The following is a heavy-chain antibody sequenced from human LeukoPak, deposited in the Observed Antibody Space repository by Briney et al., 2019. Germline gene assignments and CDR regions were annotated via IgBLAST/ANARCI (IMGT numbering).Heavy chain of an antibody. Sequence: SCKASGYTFSSYAMHWVRQAPGKGLEWVAVISYDGSNKYYADSVKGRFTISRDNSENTLYLQMNSLRAEDTAVYYCAREEYYDILTGLDYWGQGTLVTVSS. J-gene: IGHJ4*02. CDR3: AREEYYDILTGLDY. CDR2: ISYDGSNK. CDR1: GYTFSSYA. D-gene: IGHD3-9*01. V-gene: IGHV3-30-3*01.